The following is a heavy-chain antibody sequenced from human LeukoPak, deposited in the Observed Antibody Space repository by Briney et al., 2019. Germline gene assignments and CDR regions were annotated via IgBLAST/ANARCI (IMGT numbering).Heavy chain of an antibody. D-gene: IGHD3-22*01. CDR2: ISSSGSTI. V-gene: IGHV3-48*03. CDR3: ARRLGDSSGYYFDY. Sequence: GGSLRLSCAASGFTFSSYEMNWVRQAPGKGLEWVSYISSSGSTIYYADSVKGRFTISRDNAKNSLYLQMNSLRAEDTALYYCARRLGDSSGYYFDYWGQGTLVTVSS. J-gene: IGHJ4*02. CDR1: GFTFSSYE.